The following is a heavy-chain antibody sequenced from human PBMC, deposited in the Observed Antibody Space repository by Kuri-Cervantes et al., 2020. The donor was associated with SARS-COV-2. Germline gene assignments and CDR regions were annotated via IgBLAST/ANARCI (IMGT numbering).Heavy chain of an antibody. CDR1: GFTVSSNY. J-gene: IGHJ5*02. V-gene: IGHV3-66*04. CDR2: IYSGGST. Sequence: LSLTCAASGFTVSSNYMSWVRQAPGKGLEWVSVIYSGGSTYYADSVKGRFTISRGNSKNTLYLQMNSLRAEDTAVYYCARHLLPITIFGVVEDNWFDPWGQGTLVTVSS. CDR3: ARHLLPITIFGVVEDNWFDP. D-gene: IGHD3-3*01.